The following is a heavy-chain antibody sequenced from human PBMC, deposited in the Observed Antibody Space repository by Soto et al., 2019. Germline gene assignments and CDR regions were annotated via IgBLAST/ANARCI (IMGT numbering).Heavy chain of an antibody. CDR3: ATEYDSSGYLPWGAFDI. Sequence: GASVKVSSKVSGYTHTELSMHWGRQAPGKGLEWMGGFDPEDGETIYAQKFQGRVTMTEDTSTDTAYMELSSLRSEDTAVYYCATEYDSSGYLPWGAFDIGGQGTMVTVSS. D-gene: IGHD3-22*01. CDR2: FDPEDGET. V-gene: IGHV1-24*01. CDR1: GYTHTELS. J-gene: IGHJ3*02.